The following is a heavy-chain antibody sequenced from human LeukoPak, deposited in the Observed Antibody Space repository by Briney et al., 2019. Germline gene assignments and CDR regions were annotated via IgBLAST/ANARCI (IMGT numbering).Heavy chain of an antibody. J-gene: IGHJ6*02. D-gene: IGHD3-10*01. CDR2: ISSSGSTI. CDR3: ARGEDGVTYYYGSGSEAYGMDV. V-gene: IGHV3-48*03. CDR1: GFTFSSYE. Sequence: GGSLRLPCAASGFTFSSYEMNWVRQAPGKGLEWVSYISSSGSTIYYADSVKGRFTISRDNAKNSLYLQMNSLRAEDTAVYYCARGEDGVTYYYGSGSEAYGMDVWGQGTTVTVSS.